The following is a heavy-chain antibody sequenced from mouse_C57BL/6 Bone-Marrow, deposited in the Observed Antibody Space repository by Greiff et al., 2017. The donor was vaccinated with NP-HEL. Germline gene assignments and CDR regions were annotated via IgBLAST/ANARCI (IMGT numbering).Heavy chain of an antibody. Sequence: EVKLVESGEGLVKPGGSLKLSCAASGFTFSSYAMSWVRQTPEKRLEWVAYISSGGDYIYYADTVKGRFTISRDNARNTLYLQMSNLKSEDTAMYYCTRDSGYSNYDAMDYWGQGTSVTVSS. D-gene: IGHD2-5*01. V-gene: IGHV5-9-1*02. J-gene: IGHJ4*01. CDR2: ISSGGDYI. CDR3: TRDSGYSNYDAMDY. CDR1: GFTFSSYA.